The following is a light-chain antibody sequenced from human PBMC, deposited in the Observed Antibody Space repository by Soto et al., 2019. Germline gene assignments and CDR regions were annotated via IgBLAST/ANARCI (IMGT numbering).Light chain of an antibody. CDR3: HQYDSWT. V-gene: IGKV3-20*01. CDR2: GAS. CDR1: QSISRY. Sequence: IGLTQSPGTLSLSPGERTTLSCRASQSISRYLAWYQQKPGQAPRLLIYGASSRATGIPDRFSGSGSGTDFTLTISRLEPEDFAVYYCHQYDSWTFGQGTKVDIK. J-gene: IGKJ1*01.